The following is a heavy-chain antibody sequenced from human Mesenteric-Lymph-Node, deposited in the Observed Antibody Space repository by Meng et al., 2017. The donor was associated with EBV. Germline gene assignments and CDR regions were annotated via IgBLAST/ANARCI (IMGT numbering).Heavy chain of an antibody. CDR3: VRSRRLFDWLPVQPS. CDR1: GYTFASYG. Sequence: QFLPVKAGVRRMTPVSSVMVSCTAFGYTFASYGISWVRQAPGQGLEWMGWISVFNGDTNYAQNFQGRLTMTTDTSTATAYMELRSLRSDDTAVYYCVRSRRLFDWLPVQPSWGQGTLVTVSS. V-gene: IGHV1-18*01. D-gene: IGHD3-9*01. J-gene: IGHJ5*02. CDR2: ISVFNGDT.